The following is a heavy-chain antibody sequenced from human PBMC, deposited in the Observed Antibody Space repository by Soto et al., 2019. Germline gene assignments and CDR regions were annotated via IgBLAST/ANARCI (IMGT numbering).Heavy chain of an antibody. Sequence: QVQLVESGGGAVQPGRSLRLSCAASGFTFSSYAMHWVRQAPGKGLEWVAVISYDGSNKYYADSVKGRFTISRDNSKNTLYLQMNRLRAEDTAVYYCARTLDTVTTWSWFDPWGQGTLVTVSS. J-gene: IGHJ5*02. CDR2: ISYDGSNK. D-gene: IGHD4-17*01. V-gene: IGHV3-30-3*01. CDR3: ARTLDTVTTWSWFDP. CDR1: GFTFSSYA.